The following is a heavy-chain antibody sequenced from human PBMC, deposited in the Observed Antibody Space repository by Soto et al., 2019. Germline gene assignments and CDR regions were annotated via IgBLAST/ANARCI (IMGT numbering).Heavy chain of an antibody. D-gene: IGHD3-16*01. CDR1: GGSISSYY. CDR2: IYYSGRT. V-gene: IGHV4-59*01. Sequence: SETLSLTCTVSGGSISSYYWSWIRQPPGKGLEWIGYIYYSGRTNYNPSLKSRVTISVDTSKNQFSLKLSSVTAADTAVYYCARRWGMGFDYWGQGTLVTVSS. J-gene: IGHJ4*02. CDR3: ARRWGMGFDY.